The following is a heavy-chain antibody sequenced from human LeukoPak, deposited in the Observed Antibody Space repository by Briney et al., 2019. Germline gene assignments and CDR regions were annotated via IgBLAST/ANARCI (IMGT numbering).Heavy chain of an antibody. D-gene: IGHD1-1*01. CDR3: AREGVDWNHSVYYFDY. V-gene: IGHV1-69*04. CDR1: GGTFSSYA. Sequence: SVKVSCKASGGTFSSYAITWVRQAPGQGLEWMGRIIPTLEIANYAQKFQGRVTITADKSTSTAYMELSSLRPEDTAVYYCAREGVDWNHSVYYFDYWGQGTLVTVSS. CDR2: IIPTLEIA. J-gene: IGHJ4*02.